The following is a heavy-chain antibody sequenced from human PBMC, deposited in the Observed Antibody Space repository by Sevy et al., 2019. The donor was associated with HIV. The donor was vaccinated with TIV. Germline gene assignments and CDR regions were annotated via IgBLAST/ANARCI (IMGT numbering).Heavy chain of an antibody. D-gene: IGHD3-22*01. CDR3: TSRDYYDSSGSMGH. CDR2: IRSKANSYAT. Sequence: GGSLRLSCAASGFTFSGSAMHWVRQASGKGLEWVGRIRSKANSYATAYAASVKGRFTISRDDSKNTAYLQMNSLKTKDTAVYYCTSRDYYDSSGSMGHWGQGTLVTVSS. V-gene: IGHV3-73*01. CDR1: GFTFSGSA. J-gene: IGHJ4*02.